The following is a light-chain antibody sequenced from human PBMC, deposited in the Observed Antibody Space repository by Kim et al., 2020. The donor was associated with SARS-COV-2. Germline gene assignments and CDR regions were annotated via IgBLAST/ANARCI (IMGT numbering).Light chain of an antibody. CDR2: EVS. CDR3: CSYAGSSTSPYV. Sequence: QSALTQPASVSGSPGQSITISCTGTSSDVGSYNLVSWYQQHPGKAPKLMIYEVSKRPSGVSNRFSGSKSGNMAFLTISGLQAEDEADYYCCSYAGSSTSPYVFGTGTKVTVL. J-gene: IGLJ1*01. CDR1: SSDVGSYNL. V-gene: IGLV2-23*02.